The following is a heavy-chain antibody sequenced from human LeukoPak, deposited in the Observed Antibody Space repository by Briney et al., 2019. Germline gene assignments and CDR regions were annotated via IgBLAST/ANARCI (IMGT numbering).Heavy chain of an antibody. D-gene: IGHD2/OR15-2a*01. Sequence: GGSLRPSCVASGFTFSSYWMHWVRQDPRKGLVWVSRINGDGRNINYADSVRGRFTISRDNAKNSVYLQMNSLRAEDTAVYYCTRDATYYLRYGYFDYWGQGTLVTVSS. CDR2: INGDGRNI. CDR1: GFTFSSYW. V-gene: IGHV3-74*01. CDR3: TRDATYYLRYGYFDY. J-gene: IGHJ4*02.